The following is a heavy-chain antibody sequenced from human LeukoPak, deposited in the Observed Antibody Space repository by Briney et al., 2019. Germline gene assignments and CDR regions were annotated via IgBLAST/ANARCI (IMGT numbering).Heavy chain of an antibody. CDR3: ARDHDSSSWYQYNWFDP. D-gene: IGHD6-13*01. CDR2: IYHSGST. J-gene: IGHJ5*02. Sequence: SETLSLTCAVSGGSISSGGYSWSWIRQPPGKGLEWIGYIYHSGSTYYNPSLKSRVTISVDTSKNQFSLKLSSVTAADTAVYYCARDHDSSSWYQYNWFDPWGQGTLVTVSS. V-gene: IGHV4-30-2*01. CDR1: GGSISSGGYS.